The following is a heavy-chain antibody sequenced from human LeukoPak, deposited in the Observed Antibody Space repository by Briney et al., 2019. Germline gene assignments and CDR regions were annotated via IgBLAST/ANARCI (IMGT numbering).Heavy chain of an antibody. V-gene: IGHV1-2*02. Sequence: ASVTVSCKASGYTFTGYYMHWVRQAPGQGLEWMGWINPNSGGTNYAQKFQGRVTMTRDTSISTAYMELSRLRSEDTAVYYCAAATGSYFGWFDPWGQGTLVTVSS. D-gene: IGHD3-10*01. CDR1: GYTFTGYY. CDR3: AAATGSYFGWFDP. J-gene: IGHJ5*02. CDR2: INPNSGGT.